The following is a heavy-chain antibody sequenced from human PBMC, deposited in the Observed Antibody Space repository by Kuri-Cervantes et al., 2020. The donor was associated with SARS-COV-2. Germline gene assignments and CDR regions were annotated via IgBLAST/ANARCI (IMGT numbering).Heavy chain of an antibody. CDR2: IYYSGST. Sequence: SETLSLTCTVSGGSISSYYWSRIRQPPGKGLEWIGYIYYSGSTNYHPSLKSRVTISVDTSKNQFSLKLSSVTAADTAVYYCARLSIYDSSGYTDDYWGQGTLVTVSS. D-gene: IGHD3-22*01. J-gene: IGHJ4*02. CDR3: ARLSIYDSSGYTDDY. CDR1: GGSISSYY. V-gene: IGHV4-59*01.